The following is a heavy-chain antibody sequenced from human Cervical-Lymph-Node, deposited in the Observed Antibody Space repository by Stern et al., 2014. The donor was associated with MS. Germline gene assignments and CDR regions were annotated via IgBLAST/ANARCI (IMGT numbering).Heavy chain of an antibody. V-gene: IGHV1-69*01. CDR2: IIPVFGTP. CDR3: ASAHPATRRGYKGMNV. J-gene: IGHJ6*02. Sequence: QVQLVQSGSEATKPGSSVNVTCKASGGTFRNFAVNWVRQASGQGLEWVGGIIPVFGTPTYAQKFQGRLTIISDESTNTVYMELSSLTTDDTATYFCASAHPATRRGYKGMNVWGQGTTIAVSS. CDR1: GGTFRNFA. D-gene: IGHD2-2*01.